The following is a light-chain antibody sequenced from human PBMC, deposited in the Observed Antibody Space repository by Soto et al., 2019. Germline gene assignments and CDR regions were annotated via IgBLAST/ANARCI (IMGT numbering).Light chain of an antibody. CDR2: DAS. V-gene: IGKV3-11*01. CDR1: QSVGIF. J-gene: IGKJ5*01. CDR3: QHRRSWPLT. Sequence: EIVLTQSPATQSLSPGERATLSCRASQSVGIFLAWYQHKPGQAPRLLIFDASNRATGIPARFSGGGSGTDFTLTISSLEPEDFAIYYCQHRRSWPLTFGQGTRLE.